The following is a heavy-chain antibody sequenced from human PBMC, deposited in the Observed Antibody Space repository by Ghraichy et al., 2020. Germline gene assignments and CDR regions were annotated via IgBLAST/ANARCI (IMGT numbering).Heavy chain of an antibody. V-gene: IGHV3-21*01. CDR3: ARGDGVSHYYYYGMDV. Sequence: GGSLRLSCAASGFTFSTYRMNWVRQAPGKGLEWVASISTANTYISYADSVRGRFTISRDNAKNSLYLQMNSLRADDTAVYYCARGDGVSHYYYYGMDVWGQGTTVTVSS. CDR1: GFTFSTYR. CDR2: ISTANTYI. J-gene: IGHJ6*02. D-gene: IGHD3-3*01.